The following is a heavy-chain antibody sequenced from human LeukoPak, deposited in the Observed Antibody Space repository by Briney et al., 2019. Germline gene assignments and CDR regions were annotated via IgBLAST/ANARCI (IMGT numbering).Heavy chain of an antibody. Sequence: SQTLSLTCTVSGGSINSGNYYWSWMRQPAGKGLEWIGRIHIGGTTTYKSSLQSRVTISIDTSKNQFSLRLNSVTAADTAIYYCVGLRFLQWTPTRIFDSWGQGTLVTVSS. CDR2: IHIGGTT. CDR1: GGSINSGNYY. V-gene: IGHV4-61*02. D-gene: IGHD3-3*01. J-gene: IGHJ4*02. CDR3: VGLRFLQWTPTRIFDS.